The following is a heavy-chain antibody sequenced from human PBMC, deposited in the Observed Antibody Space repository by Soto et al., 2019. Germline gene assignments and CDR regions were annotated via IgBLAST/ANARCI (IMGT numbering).Heavy chain of an antibody. Sequence: EVQLVESGGGLVQPGGSLRLSCAASGFTVSSNYMNWVRQAPGKGLEWVSMSYGAASTYYADSVRGRFTISRDNSKNTLYLQMNSLRAEDTAVYYCARDGPSRSRYYFDYWGQGTLVTVSS. J-gene: IGHJ4*02. V-gene: IGHV3-66*01. CDR2: SYGAAST. D-gene: IGHD6-13*01. CDR3: ARDGPSRSRYYFDY. CDR1: GFTVSSNY.